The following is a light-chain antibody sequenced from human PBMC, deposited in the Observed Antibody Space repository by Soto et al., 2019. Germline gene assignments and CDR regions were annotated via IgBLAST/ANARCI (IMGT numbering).Light chain of an antibody. CDR3: QHYNNWPFT. J-gene: IGKJ2*01. Sequence: EIMMTQSPATLSVSPGERATLSCRASQSVSSNLAWYQQKPAQAPTLLIFGASARATGIPARFSGSGSGTEFTLTISSLQSEDFAVYYCQHYNNWPFTFGQGTKVDIK. CDR2: GAS. CDR1: QSVSSN. V-gene: IGKV3-15*01.